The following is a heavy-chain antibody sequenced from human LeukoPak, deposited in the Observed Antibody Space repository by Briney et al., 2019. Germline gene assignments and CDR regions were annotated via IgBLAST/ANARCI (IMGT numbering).Heavy chain of an antibody. CDR2: ISYDGSNK. CDR1: GFTFSSYG. CDR3: AKGLGPLATIDYGMDL. D-gene: IGHD5-24*01. V-gene: IGHV3-30*18. J-gene: IGHJ6*02. Sequence: GRSLRLSCGASGFTFSSYGMHWVRQAPGKGLEWVAVISYDGSNKYYADSVKGRFTISRDNSKNTLYLQMNSLRAEDTAVYYCAKGLGPLATIDYGMDLWGQGTTVTVSS.